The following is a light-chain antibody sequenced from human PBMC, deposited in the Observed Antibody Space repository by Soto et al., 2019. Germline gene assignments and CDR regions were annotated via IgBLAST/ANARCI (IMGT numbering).Light chain of an antibody. Sequence: EIVITQSPATLSVSPGERATLSCRASQSVSSNLAWYQQIPGQAPRLLIYGASTRATGIPVRFSGSGSETEFTLTISSLQSEDFAVYYCQQYNNWPPWTFGQGTKVDIK. J-gene: IGKJ1*01. V-gene: IGKV3-15*01. CDR2: GAS. CDR3: QQYNNWPPWT. CDR1: QSVSSN.